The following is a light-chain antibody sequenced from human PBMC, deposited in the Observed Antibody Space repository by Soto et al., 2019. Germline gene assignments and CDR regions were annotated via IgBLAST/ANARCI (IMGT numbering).Light chain of an antibody. Sequence: DIQLTQSPSFLSASVGDRVTITCRARQGISSYLAWYQQKPGKAPKLLIYAASTLQSGVPARFSGSGSGTEFTLTISSLQTEDFATYYCQQLNSYPRTFGGGTKVEIK. V-gene: IGKV1-9*01. CDR2: AAS. J-gene: IGKJ4*01. CDR3: QQLNSYPRT. CDR1: QGISSY.